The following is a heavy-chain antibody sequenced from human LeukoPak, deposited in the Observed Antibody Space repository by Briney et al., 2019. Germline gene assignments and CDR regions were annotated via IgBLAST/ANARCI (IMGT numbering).Heavy chain of an antibody. CDR2: IYYSGST. Sequence: PSETLSLTCTVSGGSFSSYYWSWIRQPPGKGLEWIGYIYYSGSTNYNPSLKSRVTISVDTSKHQFSLKLSSVTAADTAVYYCARERIPSSSSPGAFDIWGQGTMVTVSS. D-gene: IGHD6-6*01. CDR3: ARERIPSSSSPGAFDI. V-gene: IGHV4-59*01. J-gene: IGHJ3*02. CDR1: GGSFSSYY.